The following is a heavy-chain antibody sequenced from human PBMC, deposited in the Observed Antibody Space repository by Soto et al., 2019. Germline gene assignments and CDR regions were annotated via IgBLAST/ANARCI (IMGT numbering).Heavy chain of an antibody. D-gene: IGHD3-3*01. CDR2: ISSGSMTI. CDR1: GFSFNSYS. J-gene: IGHJ3*02. Sequence: EVQLVESGGGLVQPGGSLRLSCAASGFSFNSYSMNWVRQAPGKGLEWVSYISSGSMTIYYADSVKGRFTISREKPKNSLLLQMNSLRAEDTAVYYCARSAVGVVTQDAFAIWGQGTMVTVSS. V-gene: IGHV3-48*01. CDR3: ARSAVGVVTQDAFAI.